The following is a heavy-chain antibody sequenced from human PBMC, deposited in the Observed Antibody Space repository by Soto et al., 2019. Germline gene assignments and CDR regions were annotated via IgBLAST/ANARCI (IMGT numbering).Heavy chain of an antibody. V-gene: IGHV3-23*01. CDR3: TKSWLFEKNWFDP. D-gene: IGHD3-22*01. CDR1: GFFLTTYC. Sequence: GSPIPSWAASGFFLTTYCMSWVRQPPGRGLEWVSDISSTGLYTYLADSVKGRFTISRHNSKTTLYLQMNSLRVDDTAVYFCTKSWLFEKNWFDPWGQGTLVTVSS. J-gene: IGHJ5*02. CDR2: ISSTGLYT.